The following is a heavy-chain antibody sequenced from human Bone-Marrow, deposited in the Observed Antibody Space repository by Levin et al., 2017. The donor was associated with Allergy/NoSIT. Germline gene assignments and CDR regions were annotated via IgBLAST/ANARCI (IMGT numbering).Heavy chain of an antibody. CDR2: IYSSGIT. CDR1: GGSISSYY. CDR3: ARATLVAANLAFDS. Sequence: GSLRLSCTVSGGSISSYYWSWIRQPPGKRLEWIAYIYSSGITDYNPSLKSRVTISVDTSKNQFSLKLTSVTAADTAVYYCARATLVAANLAFDSWGQGVLVTVSS. J-gene: IGHJ4*02. V-gene: IGHV4-59*01. D-gene: IGHD2-15*01.